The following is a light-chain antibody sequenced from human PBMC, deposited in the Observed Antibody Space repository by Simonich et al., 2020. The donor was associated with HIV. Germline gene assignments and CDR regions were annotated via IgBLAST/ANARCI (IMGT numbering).Light chain of an antibody. CDR1: QNIGNY. J-gene: IGKJ4*01. CDR2: AAS. Sequence: DIQMTQSPVSLSASVGDRVTITCRASQNIGNYLSWFQQKPRKAPRLLIYAASTLQRGVPSRFRGSGSGTDFTLTISSLHPEDFATYYCHQTYSSPLTFGGGTKVDFK. V-gene: IGKV1-39*01. CDR3: HQTYSSPLT.